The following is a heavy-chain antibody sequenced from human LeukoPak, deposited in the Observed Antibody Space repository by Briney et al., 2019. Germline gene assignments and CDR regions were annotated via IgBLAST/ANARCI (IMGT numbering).Heavy chain of an antibody. CDR2: IYTSGST. Sequence: SETLSLTCTVSGGSISSGSYYWSWIRQPAGKGLEWIGRIYTSGSTNYNPSLKSRVTISVDTSKNQFSLKLSSVTAADTAVYYCARASHCSSTSCYDYYYYYYMDVWGKGTTVTISS. D-gene: IGHD2-2*01. CDR1: GGSISSGSYY. CDR3: ARASHCSSTSCYDYYYYYYMDV. J-gene: IGHJ6*03. V-gene: IGHV4-61*02.